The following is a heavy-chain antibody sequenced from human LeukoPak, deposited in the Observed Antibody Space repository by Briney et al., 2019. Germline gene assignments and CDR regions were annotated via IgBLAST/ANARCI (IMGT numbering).Heavy chain of an antibody. D-gene: IGHD6-13*01. CDR3: AREYSSSWAILDY. Sequence: SETLSLTCTVSGGSVSSGRYYWSWIRQPPGKGLEWIGYISYSGSTNYNPSLKSRVTISVDTSKNQFSLKLSSVTAADTAVYYCAREYSSSWAILDYWGQGTLVTVPS. V-gene: IGHV4-61*01. CDR2: ISYSGST. CDR1: GGSVSSGRYY. J-gene: IGHJ4*02.